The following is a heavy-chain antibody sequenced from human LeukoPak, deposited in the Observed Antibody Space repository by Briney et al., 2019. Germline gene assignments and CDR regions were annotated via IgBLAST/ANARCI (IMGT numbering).Heavy chain of an antibody. J-gene: IGHJ5*02. CDR3: ARPQGVYAMGYWFDP. D-gene: IGHD2-8*01. CDR2: ISYEGSNK. CDR1: GFTFSSYA. Sequence: PGGSLRLSCAASGFTFSSYAMDWVRQAPGKGLEWVAFISYEGSNKYYADSVKGRFTISRDNSKNTLYLQMDSLRAEDTAVYYCARPQGVYAMGYWFDPWGQGTLVTVSS. V-gene: IGHV3-30*04.